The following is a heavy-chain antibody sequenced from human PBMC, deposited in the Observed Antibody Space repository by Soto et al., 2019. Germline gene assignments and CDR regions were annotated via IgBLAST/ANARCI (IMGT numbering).Heavy chain of an antibody. CDR3: SRGYGYHRDLHAF. V-gene: IGHV3-20*04. J-gene: IGHJ4*02. CDR2: INRDGGST. Sequence: GGSRRLSCGGSGFLLGADAMSGCRHLLGKGLEWVSGINRDGGSTGYADSVKGRFTISRDNAKNSLYLQMNSLRAEDTAFYYCSRGYGYHRDLHAFRGQRT. D-gene: IGHD2-2*01. CDR1: GFLLGADA.